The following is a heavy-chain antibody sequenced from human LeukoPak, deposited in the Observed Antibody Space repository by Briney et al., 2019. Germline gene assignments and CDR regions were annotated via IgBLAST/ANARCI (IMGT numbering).Heavy chain of an antibody. CDR1: GYSFTSYW. V-gene: IGHV5-51*01. D-gene: IGHD1-1*01. J-gene: IGHJ6*02. CDR3: AGTLEDYYYGMDV. CDR2: IYPGDSDT. Sequence: PGESLKISCKGSGYSFTSYWIGWVRQMPGKGLDWMGIIYPGDSDTRYSPSFQGQVTISADKSISTAYLQWSSLKASDTAMYYCAGTLEDYYYGMDVWGQGTTVTVSS.